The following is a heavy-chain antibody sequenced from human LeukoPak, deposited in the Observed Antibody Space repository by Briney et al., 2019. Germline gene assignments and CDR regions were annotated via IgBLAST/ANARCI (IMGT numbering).Heavy chain of an antibody. Sequence: GGSLRLSCEASGFTFSSYAMSWVRQAPGKGLEWVSSISNDGSSTYYADSVKGRFTISRDNSKNTLYVQMNSLRAEDTAVYYCAELGITMIGGVWGKGTTVTISS. J-gene: IGHJ6*04. CDR1: GFTFSSYA. CDR2: ISNDGSST. CDR3: AELGITMIGGV. V-gene: IGHV3-23*01. D-gene: IGHD3-10*02.